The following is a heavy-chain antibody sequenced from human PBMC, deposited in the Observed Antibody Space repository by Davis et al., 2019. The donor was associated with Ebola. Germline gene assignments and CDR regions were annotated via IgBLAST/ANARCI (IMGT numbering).Heavy chain of an antibody. CDR1: GFTFSDYY. CDR2: ISSSGSTI. Sequence: GGSLRLSCAASGFTFSDYYMSWIRQAPGKGLEWVSYISSSGSTIYYADSVKGRFTISRDNSKNTLYLQMNSLRAEDTAVYYCAKDRRGTYYDFWSGYPDYWGQGTLVTVSS. J-gene: IGHJ4*02. D-gene: IGHD3-3*01. V-gene: IGHV3-11*04. CDR3: AKDRRGTYYDFWSGYPDY.